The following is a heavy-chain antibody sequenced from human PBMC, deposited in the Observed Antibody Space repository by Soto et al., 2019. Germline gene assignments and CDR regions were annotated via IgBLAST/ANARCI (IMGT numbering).Heavy chain of an antibody. Sequence: VGSLRLSCAASWFTVSSNYMSWVRQAPGKGLEWVSVIYSGGSTYYADSVKGRFTISRDNSKNTLYLQMNSLRAEDTAVYYCACPGPHTLLPYYYGMDVWGQGTTVTVSS. D-gene: IGHD2-15*01. CDR3: ACPGPHTLLPYYYGMDV. J-gene: IGHJ6*02. V-gene: IGHV3-53*01. CDR1: WFTVSSNY. CDR2: IYSGGST.